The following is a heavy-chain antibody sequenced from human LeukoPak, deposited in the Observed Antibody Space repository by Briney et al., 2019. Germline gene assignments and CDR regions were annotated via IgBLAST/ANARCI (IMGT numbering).Heavy chain of an antibody. CDR1: GFTFGTYA. D-gene: IGHD5-12*01. V-gene: IGHV3-23*01. CDR2: IDGSGGDT. J-gene: IGHJ5*02. CDR3: AKGDYDYVPYSWFDP. Sequence: GGSLRLSCAASGFTFGTYAMSWVRQAPRKGLEWVSAIDGSGGDTYYVDSVKGRFTISRDNSKNTLYLQMSSMRAEDTAMYYCAKGDYDYVPYSWFDPWGQGSLVTVSS.